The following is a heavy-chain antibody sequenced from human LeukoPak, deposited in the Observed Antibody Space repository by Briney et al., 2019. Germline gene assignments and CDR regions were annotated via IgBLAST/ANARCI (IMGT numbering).Heavy chain of an antibody. CDR1: GFTFSTYA. J-gene: IGHJ4*02. D-gene: IGHD3-16*01. CDR3: AKDPMGELIY. CDR2: ISGSGGST. Sequence: GRSLRLSCAASGFTFSTYALSWVRPPPGKGLEWVSAISGSGGSTYYADSVKGRFTISRDNSKNTLYLQMNSLRAEDTAVYYCAKDPMGELIYWGQGTLVTVSS. V-gene: IGHV3-23*01.